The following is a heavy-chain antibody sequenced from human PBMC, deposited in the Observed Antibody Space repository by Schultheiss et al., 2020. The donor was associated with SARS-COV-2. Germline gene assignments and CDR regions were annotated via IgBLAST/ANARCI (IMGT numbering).Heavy chain of an antibody. CDR2: IYYSGST. Sequence: SETLSLTCTVSGGSVSSGSYYWSWIRQPPGKGLEWIGYIYYSGSTNYNPSLKSRVTISVDTSKNQFSLKLSSVTAADTAVYYCASSPRATGGAWDFDYWGQGTLVTVSS. V-gene: IGHV4-61*01. CDR3: ASSPRATGGAWDFDY. CDR1: GGSVSSGSYY. D-gene: IGHD7-27*01. J-gene: IGHJ4*02.